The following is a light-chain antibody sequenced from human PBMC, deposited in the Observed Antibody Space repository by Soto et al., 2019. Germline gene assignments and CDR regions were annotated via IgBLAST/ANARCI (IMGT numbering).Light chain of an antibody. CDR1: QGINND. CDR3: LQHDSYPRT. Sequence: DVQMTQSPSSLSASVGDRVTITCRASQGINNDLSWYQQKAGEAPKRLIYAASALQRGVPSRFSGGGSGTEFTLTINSLQPEDFATYYCLQHDSYPRTFGHGTKVEVK. CDR2: AAS. V-gene: IGKV1-17*01. J-gene: IGKJ1*01.